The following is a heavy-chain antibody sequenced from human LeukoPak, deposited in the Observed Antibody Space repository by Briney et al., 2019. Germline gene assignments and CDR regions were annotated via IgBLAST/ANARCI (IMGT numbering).Heavy chain of an antibody. Sequence: GRSLRLSCPASGFTFSSYAMHWARQAPGKGLEWVTVISYDGTNKYYADSVKCRFTISRDNSKNTLYLQMNSLRAEDTAVYYCARALGYCSGGSCPAYYDYGLDVWGKGTTVTVSS. CDR1: GFTFSSYA. CDR2: ISYDGTNK. J-gene: IGHJ6*04. CDR3: ARALGYCSGGSCPAYYDYGLDV. D-gene: IGHD2-15*01. V-gene: IGHV3-30*04.